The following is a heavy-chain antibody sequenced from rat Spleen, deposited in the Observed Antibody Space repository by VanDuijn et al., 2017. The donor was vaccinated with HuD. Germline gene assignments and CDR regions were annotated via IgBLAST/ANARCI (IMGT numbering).Heavy chain of an antibody. CDR3: ATQYNNYWYFDF. V-gene: IGHV5-17*01. CDR1: GFTFSDYS. CDR2: IIYDGSGT. Sequence: EVQLVESGGGLVQPGRSLKLSCAASGFTFSDYSMAWVRQAPKKGPEWVATIIYDGSGTYYRDSVRGRFTISRDNAKSTLYLQMDSLRSEDTATYYCATQYNNYWYFDFWGPGTMVTVSS. D-gene: IGHD1-10*01. J-gene: IGHJ1*01.